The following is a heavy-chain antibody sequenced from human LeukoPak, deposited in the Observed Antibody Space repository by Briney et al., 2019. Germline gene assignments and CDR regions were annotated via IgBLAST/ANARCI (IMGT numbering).Heavy chain of an antibody. CDR2: IIPIFGTA. CDR3: ATDPGEIALMGFDY. Sequence: SVKVSCKASGGTFSSYAISWVRQAPGQGLEWMGRIIPIFGTANYAQKFQGRVTITTDESTSTAYMELSSLRSEDTAVYYCATDPGEIALMGFDYWGQGTLVTVSS. D-gene: IGHD2-8*01. J-gene: IGHJ4*02. CDR1: GGTFSSYA. V-gene: IGHV1-69*05.